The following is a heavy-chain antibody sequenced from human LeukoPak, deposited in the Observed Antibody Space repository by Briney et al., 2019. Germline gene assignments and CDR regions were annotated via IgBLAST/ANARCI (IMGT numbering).Heavy chain of an antibody. CDR1: GFTFSSYS. J-gene: IGHJ3*02. CDR2: INRSSSYI. CDR3: ARDGDYYDSRGDAFDI. D-gene: IGHD3-22*01. Sequence: GGSLRLSCAASGFTFSSYSMNWVRQAPGKGLEWVSSINRSSSYIYYADSVKGRFTISRDNAKNSLYLQMNSLRAEDTAVYYCARDGDYYDSRGDAFDIWGQGAMVTVAS. V-gene: IGHV3-21*01.